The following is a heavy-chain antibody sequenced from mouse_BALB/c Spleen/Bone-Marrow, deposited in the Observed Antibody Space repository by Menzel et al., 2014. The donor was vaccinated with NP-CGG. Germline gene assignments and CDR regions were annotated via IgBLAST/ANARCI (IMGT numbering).Heavy chain of an antibody. D-gene: IGHD3-1*01. CDR1: GFTFSSYT. CDR2: ISNGGSST. CDR3: ARHFGLRWDMDD. Sequence: EVMLVESGGGLVQPGGSLKLSCAASGFTFSSYTMSWVRQTPEKRLEWVAYISNGGSSTYYPDTVKGQFTISRDNVKNNLFLQKSSLKSEDAAIYYCARHFGLRWDMDDWGQGTSVTVSS. V-gene: IGHV5-12-2*01. J-gene: IGHJ4*01.